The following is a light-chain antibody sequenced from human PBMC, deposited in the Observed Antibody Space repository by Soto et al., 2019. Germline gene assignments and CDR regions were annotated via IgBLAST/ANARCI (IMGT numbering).Light chain of an antibody. CDR1: QSVTNNY. CDR2: GAS. V-gene: IGKV3-20*01. J-gene: IGKJ4*01. CDR3: QQYGGSPLVT. Sequence: EAVLTQSPGTLSLSPGERATLSCRASQSVTNNYLAWYQQKPGQAPRLLIYGASTRATGIPDRFSGSGSGTDFTLTVSRLEPEDSAVYYCQQYGGSPLVTFGGGTKVEIK.